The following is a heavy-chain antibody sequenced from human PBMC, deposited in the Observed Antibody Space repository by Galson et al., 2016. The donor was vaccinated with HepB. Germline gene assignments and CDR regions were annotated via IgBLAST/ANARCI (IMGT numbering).Heavy chain of an antibody. CDR1: GFTFSTYS. J-gene: IGHJ4*02. Sequence: SLRLSCAASGFTFSTYSLHWVRQAPGKGLEWVAADSMDGRRKFYADSVKGRFTISRDNSKNTLYLQMNRLRAEDTAVYYCAKVPQLSTSWPREFDYWGQGTLVIVSS. V-gene: IGHV3-30*18. D-gene: IGHD6-13*01. CDR2: DSMDGRRK. CDR3: AKVPQLSTSWPREFDY.